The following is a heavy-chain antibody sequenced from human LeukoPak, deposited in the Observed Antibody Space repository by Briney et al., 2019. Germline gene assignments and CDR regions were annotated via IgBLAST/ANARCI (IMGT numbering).Heavy chain of an antibody. CDR2: IYPGDSAT. CDR3: ASPYGSGSKYPYYFDF. J-gene: IGHJ4*02. CDR1: GYRFTSHW. V-gene: IGHV5-51*01. Sequence: GESLKISCKGSGYRFTSHWIGWVRQTPGKGLEWMGIIYPGDSATRYSPSFQGQVTISADKSISTAYLQWSSLKASDTAMYYCASPYGSGSKYPYYFDFWGQGTLVTVSS. D-gene: IGHD3-10*01.